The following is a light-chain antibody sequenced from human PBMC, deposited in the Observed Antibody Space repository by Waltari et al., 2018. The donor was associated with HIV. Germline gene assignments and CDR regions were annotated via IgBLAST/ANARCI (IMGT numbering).Light chain of an antibody. CDR1: KWGDKY. J-gene: IGLJ2*01. CDR2: QNK. CDR3: QAWDSSTRGL. V-gene: IGLV3-1*01. Sequence: SYELTQPPSMSVSPGQTARITCSGDKWGDKYVCWYQQKPGQSPVLVIYQNKKRPSGIPERFSGSNSGNTGTLTISGTQAVDEADYYCQAWDSSTRGLFGGGTKLTVL.